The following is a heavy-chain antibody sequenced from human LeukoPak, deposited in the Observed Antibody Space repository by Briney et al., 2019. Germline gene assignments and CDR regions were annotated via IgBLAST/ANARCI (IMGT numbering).Heavy chain of an antibody. CDR2: INPNSGGT. Sequence: APVKVSCKASGYTFTDYYIHWVRQAPGQGLEWMGWINPNSGGTNYAQKFQGRVTMTRDTSISTAYMELSRLTSDDTAVYYCARNRIAVAGAGFDYWGQGTLVTVSS. J-gene: IGHJ4*02. V-gene: IGHV1-2*02. CDR1: GYTFTDYY. CDR3: ARNRIAVAGAGFDY. D-gene: IGHD6-19*01.